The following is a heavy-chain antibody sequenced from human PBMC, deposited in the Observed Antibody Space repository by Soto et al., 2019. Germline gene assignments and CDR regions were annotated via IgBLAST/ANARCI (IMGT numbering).Heavy chain of an antibody. CDR3: ARVRSGYDKYYFDY. CDR1: GDCITSEDYV. J-gene: IGHJ4*02. Sequence: SDTPSLACTVSGDCITSEDYVWCWIRQPPGKGLEWIGFVYHTGNSYYNPSLTSRLSISSDRSKNQFSLSLSSVTDADTAVYYCARVRSGYDKYYFDYWGQGILVTVSS. V-gene: IGHV4-30-4*02. D-gene: IGHD5-12*01. CDR2: VYHTGNS.